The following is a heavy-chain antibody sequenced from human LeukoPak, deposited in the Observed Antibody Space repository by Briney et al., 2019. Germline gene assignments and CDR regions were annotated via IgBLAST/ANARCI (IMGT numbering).Heavy chain of an antibody. Sequence: GGSLRLSCAASGFTFSSYGMHWVRQAPGKGLEWVAVISYDVGKKYYADSVKGRFTISRDNSKNTLYLQRNSLRAEDTAVYYCAKDDYYDTSGYRDWGQGTLVTVSS. J-gene: IGHJ4*02. CDR3: AKDDYYDTSGYRD. CDR1: GFTFSSYG. D-gene: IGHD3-22*01. V-gene: IGHV3-30*18. CDR2: ISYDVGKK.